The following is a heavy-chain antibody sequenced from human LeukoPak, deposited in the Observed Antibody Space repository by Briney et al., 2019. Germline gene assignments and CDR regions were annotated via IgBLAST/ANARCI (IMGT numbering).Heavy chain of an antibody. V-gene: IGHV3-48*01. CDR2: INGGGDTI. J-gene: IGHJ4*02. CDR3: AKVWGGYSNTDY. D-gene: IGHD4-11*01. Sequence: HPGGSLRLSCAASGFTFSRYPMIWVRQAPGKGLECISYINGGGDTIHYADSVKGRFTFSRDNAKNSLYPQMNSLRAEDTAVYYCAKVWGGYSNTDYWGQGTLVTVSS. CDR1: GFTFSRYP.